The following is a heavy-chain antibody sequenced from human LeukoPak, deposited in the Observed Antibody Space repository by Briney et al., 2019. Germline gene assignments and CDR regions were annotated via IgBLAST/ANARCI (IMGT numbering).Heavy chain of an antibody. CDR2: INHSGST. CDR3: AKLYTYGYIPDY. Sequence: PSETLSLTCAVYGGSLSGYYWSWIRQPPGKGLEWIGEINHSGSTNYNPSLKSRVTISVDTSKNQFSLKLSSVTAADTAVYYCAKLYTYGYIPDYWGQGTLVTVSS. CDR1: GGSLSGYY. D-gene: IGHD5-18*01. V-gene: IGHV4-34*01. J-gene: IGHJ4*02.